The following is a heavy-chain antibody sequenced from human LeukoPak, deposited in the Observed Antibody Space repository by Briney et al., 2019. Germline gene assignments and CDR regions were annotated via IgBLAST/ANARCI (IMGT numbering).Heavy chain of an antibody. CDR1: GFTFSNSW. CDR3: ARSGGIIDY. J-gene: IGHJ4*02. V-gene: IGHV3-74*03. Sequence: PGGSLRLSCAASGFTFSNSWMHWVRQAPGKGLVWVSRTDPNGITTYADSVKGRFTISRDNAKNTLYLQMNSLRAEDTARHYCARSGGIIDYWGQGTLVTVSS. CDR2: TDPNGIT. D-gene: IGHD3-10*01.